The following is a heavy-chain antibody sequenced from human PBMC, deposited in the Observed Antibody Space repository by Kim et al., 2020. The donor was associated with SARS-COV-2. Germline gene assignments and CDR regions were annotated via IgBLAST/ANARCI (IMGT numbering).Heavy chain of an antibody. CDR3: ARDMVGTSTVY. CDR2: LIPHNGGT. CDR1: GYSFTDYY. Sequence: ASVKVSCKTSGYSFTDYYIHWVRQAPGQGLEWIGWLIPHNGGTNYAQKFQGRVTMTRDTSFSTASLELSRLTSDDTAAYYCARDMVGTSTVYWGQGTLVT. V-gene: IGHV1-2*02. D-gene: IGHD2-2*01. J-gene: IGHJ4*02.